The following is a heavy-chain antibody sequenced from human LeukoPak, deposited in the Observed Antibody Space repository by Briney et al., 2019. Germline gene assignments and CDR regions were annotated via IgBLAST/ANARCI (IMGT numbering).Heavy chain of an antibody. CDR3: TRDGAFQYYFDY. J-gene: IGHJ4*02. CDR1: GFTFGDYA. CDR2: IRSKAYGGTT. D-gene: IGHD4/OR15-4a*01. V-gene: IGHV3-49*04. Sequence: GGSLRLSCTASGFTFGDYAMNWVRQAPGKGLEWVAFIRSKAYGGTTEYAASVKGRFTFSRDDSKSIAYLQMNSLKTEDTAVYYCTRDGAFQYYFDYWGQGTLVTVSS.